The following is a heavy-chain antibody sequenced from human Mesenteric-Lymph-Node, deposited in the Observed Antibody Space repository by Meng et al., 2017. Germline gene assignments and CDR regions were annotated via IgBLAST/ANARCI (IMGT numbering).Heavy chain of an antibody. V-gene: IGHV7-4-1*02. CDR2: INTNTGNP. CDR1: GYTFTSYA. J-gene: IGHJ4*02. CDR3: ASLGITGTTSFDY. Sequence: VHVVQSGSELKKPGASVKVSWEASGYTFTSYAMNWVRQAPGQGLEWMGWINTNTGNPTYAQGFTGRFVFSLDTSVSTAYLQISSLKAEDTAVYYCASLGITGTTSFDYWGQGTLVTVSS. D-gene: IGHD1-7*01.